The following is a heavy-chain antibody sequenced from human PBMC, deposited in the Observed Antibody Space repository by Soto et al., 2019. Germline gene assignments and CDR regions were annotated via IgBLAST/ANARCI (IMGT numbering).Heavy chain of an antibody. V-gene: IGHV3-21*01. Sequence: GGSLRLSCAASGFTFSSYSMNWVRQAPGKGLEWVSSISSSSSYIYYADSVKGRFTISRDNAKNSLYLQMNSLRAEDTAVYYCAREVTRDYMVRGVITPGYYGMDVWGQGTKVTVYS. CDR1: GFTFSSYS. J-gene: IGHJ6*02. D-gene: IGHD3-10*01. CDR2: ISSSSSYI. CDR3: AREVTRDYMVRGVITPGYYGMDV.